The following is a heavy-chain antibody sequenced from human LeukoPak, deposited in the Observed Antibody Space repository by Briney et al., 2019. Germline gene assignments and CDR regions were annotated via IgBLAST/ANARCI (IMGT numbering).Heavy chain of an antibody. CDR2: ISGSGGST. Sequence: PGGSLRLSCAASGFTFSSYAMSWVRQAPGKGLEWVSAISGSGGSTYYADSVKGRFTISRDNSKNTLYLQMNSLRAEDTAVYYCAKEGAWVNYDGSGSYNQVDYWGQGTLVTVSS. V-gene: IGHV3-23*01. CDR1: GFTFSSYA. J-gene: IGHJ4*02. CDR3: AKEGAWVNYDGSGSYNQVDY. D-gene: IGHD3-10*01.